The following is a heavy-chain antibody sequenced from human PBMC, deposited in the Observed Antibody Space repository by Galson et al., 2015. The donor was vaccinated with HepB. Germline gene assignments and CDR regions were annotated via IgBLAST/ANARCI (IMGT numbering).Heavy chain of an antibody. CDR2: ISSSSSYI. D-gene: IGHD4-11*01. V-gene: IGHV3-21*01. Sequence: SLRLSCAASGFTFSSYSMNWVRQAPGKGLEWVSSISSSSSYIYYADSVRGRFTISRDNAKNSLYLQMNSLRAEDTAVYYCARDRWGNSNDASYWGQGTLVTVSS. J-gene: IGHJ4*02. CDR3: ARDRWGNSNDASY. CDR1: GFTFSSYS.